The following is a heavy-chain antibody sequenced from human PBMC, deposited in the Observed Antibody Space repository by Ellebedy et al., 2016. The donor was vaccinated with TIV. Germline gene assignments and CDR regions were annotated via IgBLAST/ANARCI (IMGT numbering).Heavy chain of an antibody. J-gene: IGHJ4*02. D-gene: IGHD3-10*01. CDR2: IYYTGTT. V-gene: IGHV4-59*01. CDR1: GGSISRYY. Sequence: PGGSLRLSCIVSGGSISRYYWSWIRQPPGRGLEWIGNIYYTGTTNYNPSLQSRVTISLDTSKNQFSLRLTSVTAADTAVYYCARIRGVSFGVRPIDYWGQGTLVTVSS. CDR3: ARIRGVSFGVRPIDY.